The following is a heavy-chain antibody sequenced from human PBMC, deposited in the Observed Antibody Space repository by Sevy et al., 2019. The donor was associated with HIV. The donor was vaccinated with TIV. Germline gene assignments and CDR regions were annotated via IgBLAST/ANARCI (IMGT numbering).Heavy chain of an antibody. CDR3: AKGGDVWVTTQNNY. CDR1: GFIFDNYA. V-gene: IGHV3-23*01. Sequence: GGSLRLSCAASGFIFDNYAMTWVRQAPGKGLEWVSGITASGGTRNYAGSVKGRFTISRDNPKNTLYLQMNSLRAEDTALYYCAKGGDVWVTTQNNYWGLGTLVTVSS. J-gene: IGHJ4*02. D-gene: IGHD3-16*01. CDR2: ITASGGTR.